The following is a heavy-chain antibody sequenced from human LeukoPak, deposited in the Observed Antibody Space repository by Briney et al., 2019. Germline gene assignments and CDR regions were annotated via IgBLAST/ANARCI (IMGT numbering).Heavy chain of an antibody. Sequence: SVKVSCKASGGTFSSYAISWVRQAPGQGLEWMGGIIPIFGTANYAQKFQGRVTITADKSTSTAYMELSSLRSEDTAVYYCARGGTDYYDSSGYFFPDYWGQGTLVTVSS. CDR2: IIPIFGTA. V-gene: IGHV1-69*06. CDR3: ARGGTDYYDSSGYFFPDY. J-gene: IGHJ4*02. D-gene: IGHD3-22*01. CDR1: GGTFSSYA.